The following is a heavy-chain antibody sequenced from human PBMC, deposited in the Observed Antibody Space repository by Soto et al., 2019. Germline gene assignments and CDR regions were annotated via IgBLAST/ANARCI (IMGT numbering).Heavy chain of an antibody. CDR1: GYCFTSDS. Sequence: PGETLTLSCQGSGYCFTSDSIGWVRQMPRKGLEWMGIIYPCDSDTRYSPSFQSQGTISADKSLRTAYLQRTSLKAAGAALYYYSRTGPYTSGSLYTGMEIWGKGTTVTVSS. V-gene: IGHV5-51*01. D-gene: IGHD6-19*01. CDR3: SRTGPYTSGSLYTGMEI. J-gene: IGHJ6*04. CDR2: IYPCDSDT.